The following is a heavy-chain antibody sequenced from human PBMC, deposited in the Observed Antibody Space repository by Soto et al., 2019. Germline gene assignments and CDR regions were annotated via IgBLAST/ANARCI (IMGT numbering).Heavy chain of an antibody. CDR2: VSGSGDST. V-gene: IGHV3-23*01. CDR1: AFTFSSYA. Sequence: EVQLLESGGGLAQPGGSLRLSCAASAFTFSSYAMSWVRQAPGKGLEWVSSVSGSGDSTYYADSVKGRFTISRDNSKHTLYPEKNSLRAEDMGVYDCAKSRPSDCHGCTLDYWGQGTLVTVSS. D-gene: IGHD2-21*02. CDR3: AKSRPSDCHGCTLDY. J-gene: IGHJ4*02.